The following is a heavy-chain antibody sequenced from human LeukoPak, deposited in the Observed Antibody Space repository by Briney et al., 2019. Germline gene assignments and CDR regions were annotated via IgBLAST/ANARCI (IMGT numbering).Heavy chain of an antibody. V-gene: IGHV3-23*01. D-gene: IGHD3-9*01. Sequence: QPGGSLRLSCAASGFTFSSYAMSWVRQAPGKGLEWVSAISGSGGSTYYADSVKGRFTISRDNAKNSLYLQTNSLRAEDTAVYYCARDRELRYLDWPFDYWGQGTLVTVSS. J-gene: IGHJ4*02. CDR2: ISGSGGST. CDR1: GFTFSSYA. CDR3: ARDRELRYLDWPFDY.